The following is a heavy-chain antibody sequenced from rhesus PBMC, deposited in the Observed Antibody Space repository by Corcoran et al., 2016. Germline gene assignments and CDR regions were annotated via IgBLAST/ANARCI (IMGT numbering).Heavy chain of an antibody. Sequence: QLQLQESGPGLVKPSETLSVTCAVSGGSISSSYWSWIRQAPGKGLGWIGYIYVTGSSTNYNPSLKSRVTLSVDTSKNQLSLKLSSVTTADTAVYYCARVGSWDEYFEFWGQGALVTVSS. D-gene: IGHD6-25*01. V-gene: IGHV4-169*01. J-gene: IGHJ1*01. CDR2: IYVTGSST. CDR1: GGSISSSY. CDR3: ARVGSWDEYFEF.